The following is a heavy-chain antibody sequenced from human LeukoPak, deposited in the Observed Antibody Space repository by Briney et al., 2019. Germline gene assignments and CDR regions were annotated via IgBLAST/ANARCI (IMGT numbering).Heavy chain of an antibody. D-gene: IGHD6-19*01. J-gene: IGHJ6*03. Sequence: GESLKISCKGSGYSFTGHYMHWVRQAPGQGLEWMGWISPNSGDTDYAQRFQGRVTMTRDTSISTAYMELSRLTSDDTAVYYCARAAIAVAGDYHYHYMDVWGKGTTVTVSS. V-gene: IGHV1-2*02. CDR2: ISPNSGDT. CDR1: GYSFTGHY. CDR3: ARAAIAVAGDYHYHYMDV.